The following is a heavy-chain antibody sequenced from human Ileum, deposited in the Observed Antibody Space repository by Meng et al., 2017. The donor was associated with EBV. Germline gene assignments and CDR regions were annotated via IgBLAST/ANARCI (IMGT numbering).Heavy chain of an antibody. CDR3: ARKFSVVGSTDGWFDP. Sequence: HVPLQESGPGLVKPSGTLSLTCAVSGESIISNYWWSWVRQPPGKGLEWIGEIYYNTNTNYNPSLKGRVTMSVDTSQNQFSLTLSSVTAADTAVYFCARKFSVVGSTDGWFDPWGQGTLVTVSS. D-gene: IGHD2-8*01. V-gene: IGHV4-4*02. CDR2: IYYNTNT. J-gene: IGHJ5*02. CDR1: GESIISNYW.